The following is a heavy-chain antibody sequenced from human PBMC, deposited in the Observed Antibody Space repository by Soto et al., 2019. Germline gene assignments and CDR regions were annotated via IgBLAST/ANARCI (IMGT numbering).Heavy chain of an antibody. CDR3: ATGQRITMVRGDYYFDY. CDR1: GYTFTSYG. V-gene: IGHV1-18*01. Sequence: QVQLVQSGAEVKKPGASVKVSCKASGYTFTSYGISWVRQAPGQGLEWMGWISAYNGNTNYAQKLQGRVTMTTDTSTRTAYMELRSLRSDDTAVYYCATGQRITMVRGDYYFDYWGQGTLVTVSS. D-gene: IGHD3-10*01. J-gene: IGHJ4*02. CDR2: ISAYNGNT.